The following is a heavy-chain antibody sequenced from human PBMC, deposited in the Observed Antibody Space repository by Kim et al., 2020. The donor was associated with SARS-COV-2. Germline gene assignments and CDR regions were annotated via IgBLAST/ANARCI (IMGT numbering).Heavy chain of an antibody. D-gene: IGHD1-26*01. CDR1: GGSISSYY. CDR2: IYYSGST. V-gene: IGHV4-59*13. Sequence: SETLSLTCTVSGGSISSYYWSWIRQPPGKGLEWIGYIYYSGSTNYNPSLKSRVTISVDTSKNQFSLKLSSVTAADTAVYYCARYSGSYYYYYGMDVWGQGTTVTVSS. J-gene: IGHJ6*02. CDR3: ARYSGSYYYYYGMDV.